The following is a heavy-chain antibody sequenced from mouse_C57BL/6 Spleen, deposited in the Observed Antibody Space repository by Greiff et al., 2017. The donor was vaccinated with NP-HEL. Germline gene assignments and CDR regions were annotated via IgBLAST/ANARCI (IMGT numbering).Heavy chain of an antibody. CDR2: IDPSDSYT. V-gene: IGHV1-59*01. Sequence: LVRPGTSVKLSCKASGYTFTSYWMHWVKQRPGQGLEWIGVIDPSDSYTNYNQKFKGKATLTVDTSSSTAYMQLSSLTSEDSAVYYCARTGIYYGNYDAMDYWGQGTSVTVSS. J-gene: IGHJ4*01. CDR1: GYTFTSYW. D-gene: IGHD2-1*01. CDR3: ARTGIYYGNYDAMDY.